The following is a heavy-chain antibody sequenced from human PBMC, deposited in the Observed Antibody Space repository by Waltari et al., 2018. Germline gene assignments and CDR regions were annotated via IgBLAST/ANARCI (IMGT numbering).Heavy chain of an antibody. CDR1: GFTFSSSW. CDR3: AIGGVETSWYWRY. CDR2: IKTDGSET. V-gene: IGHV3-7*01. D-gene: IGHD6-13*01. Sequence: EVQVVESGGGLVQPGGSLRLSCAASGFTFSSSWMTWVRQAPGKWREGEAKIKTDGSETDYVDSGKGRFTISRDNTKNSLYLQMSSLRAEDTAVYYCAIGGVETSWYWRYWGQGTLVTVSS. J-gene: IGHJ4*02.